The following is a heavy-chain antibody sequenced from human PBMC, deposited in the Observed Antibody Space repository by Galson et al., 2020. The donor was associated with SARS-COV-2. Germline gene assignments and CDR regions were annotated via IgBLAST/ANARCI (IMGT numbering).Heavy chain of an antibody. CDR3: AREDWGEYSNWFDP. CDR1: GGSISSGGYS. CDR2: IHHSGST. V-gene: IGHV4-30-2*01. D-gene: IGHD4-4*01. Sequence: SETLSLTCAVSGGSISSGGYSWSWIRQPPGKGLEWIGYIHHSGSTYYNPSLKSRVTISVDRSKNQFSLKLSSVTAADTAVYYCAREDWGEYSNWFDPWGQGTLVTVSS. J-gene: IGHJ5*02.